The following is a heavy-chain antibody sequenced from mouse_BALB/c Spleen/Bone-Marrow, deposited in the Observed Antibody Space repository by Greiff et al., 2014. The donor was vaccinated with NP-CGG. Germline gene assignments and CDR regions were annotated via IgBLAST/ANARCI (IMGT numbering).Heavy chain of an antibody. V-gene: IGHV1-28*01. J-gene: IGHJ3*01. Sequence: VQLQQSGPELMKPGASVKISCKASGYSFTSYYIHWVKQNHGKSLEWIGYIDPFNGVTIYNQKFKGKATLTADKSSSTAYMHLGSLTSEDSAVYYCARRGIKKGPGFAYWGQGTLVTVSA. CDR2: IDPFNGVT. CDR1: GYSFTSYY. D-gene: IGHD2-4*01. CDR3: ARRGIKKGPGFAY.